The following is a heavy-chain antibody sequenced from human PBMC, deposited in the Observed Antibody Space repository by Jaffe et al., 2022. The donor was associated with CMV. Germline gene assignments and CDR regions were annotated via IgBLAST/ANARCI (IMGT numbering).Heavy chain of an antibody. D-gene: IGHD6-19*01. Sequence: QLQLQESGPGLVKPSETLSLTCTVSGGSISSSSYYWGWIRQPPGKGLEWIGSIYYSGSTYYNPSLKSRVTISVDTSKNQFSLKLSSVTAADTAVYYCASIVIAVAIRDGYYYYYMDVWGKGTTVTVSS. J-gene: IGHJ6*03. V-gene: IGHV4-39*01. CDR1: GGSISSSSYY. CDR2: IYYSGST. CDR3: ASIVIAVAIRDGYYYYYMDV.